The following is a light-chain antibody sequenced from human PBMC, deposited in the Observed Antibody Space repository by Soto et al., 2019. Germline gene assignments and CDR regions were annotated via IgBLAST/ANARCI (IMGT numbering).Light chain of an antibody. Sequence: EIVLTQSPGTLSLSPGERATLSCRASLSVSNNYLAWYQQKPGQAPRLLIYGASSAATGIPDRFSGSGSGTDFPLTISRLEPEDFAVYYCQRYDTSPFTFGPGTRVDIK. J-gene: IGKJ3*01. CDR1: LSVSNNY. CDR2: GAS. V-gene: IGKV3-20*01. CDR3: QRYDTSPFT.